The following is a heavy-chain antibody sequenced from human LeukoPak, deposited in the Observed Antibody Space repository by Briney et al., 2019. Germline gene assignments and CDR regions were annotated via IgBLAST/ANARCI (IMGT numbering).Heavy chain of an antibody. D-gene: IGHD2-8*01. CDR1: GFTFSSYA. CDR3: ARGCFSEPGYNWFDP. Sequence: PGGSLRLPCTASGFTFSSYAMHWVRQAPGKGLEWVAVISYDGSNKYYADSVKGRFTISRDNSKNTLYLQMSSLRAEDTAVYYCARGCFSEPGYNWFDPWGQGVLVTVSS. V-gene: IGHV3-30-3*01. J-gene: IGHJ5*02. CDR2: ISYDGSNK.